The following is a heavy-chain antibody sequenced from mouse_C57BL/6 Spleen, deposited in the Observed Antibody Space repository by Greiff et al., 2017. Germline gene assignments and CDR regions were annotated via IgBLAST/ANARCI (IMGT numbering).Heavy chain of an antibody. D-gene: IGHD1-1*02. Sequence: EVKLMESGGGLVKPGGSLKLSCAASGFTFSSYAMSWVRQTPEKRLEWVATISDGGSYTYYPDNVKGRYTISRDNAKNNLYLQMSHLRSEDTAMDYCERGGDYYAMDFWGQGTTLTVSS. CDR1: GFTFSSYA. CDR3: ERGGDYYAMDF. V-gene: IGHV5-4*03. CDR2: ISDGGSYT. J-gene: IGHJ2*01.